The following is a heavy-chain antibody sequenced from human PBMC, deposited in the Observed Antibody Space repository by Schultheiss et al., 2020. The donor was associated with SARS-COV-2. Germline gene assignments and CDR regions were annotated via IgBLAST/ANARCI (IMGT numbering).Heavy chain of an antibody. V-gene: IGHV3-11*05. D-gene: IGHD3-10*01. CDR3: ARVRSGTDAFDI. CDR1: GFTFSDYY. J-gene: IGHJ3*02. Sequence: GGSLRLSCAASGFTFSDYYMSWIRQAPGKGLEWVSYISSSSSYTNYADSVKGRFTISRDNSKNTLYLQMNSLRAEDTAVYYCARVRSGTDAFDIWGQGTMVTVSS. CDR2: ISSSSSYT.